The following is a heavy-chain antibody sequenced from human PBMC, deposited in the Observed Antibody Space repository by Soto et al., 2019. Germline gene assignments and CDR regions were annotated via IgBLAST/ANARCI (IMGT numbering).Heavy chain of an antibody. Sequence: QLQLQESGPRVVKPSETLTLTCSLSGGSSSSRSYYWGWMRQSPGKGLEWIVSFYFGGTTYYNPSLKSRVSVSEHTSRDQFSLKLNSVTAADTGIYYCARHGTTIISINWFDPWGQGLLVTVSS. V-gene: IGHV4-39*01. D-gene: IGHD3-9*01. CDR3: ARHGTTIISINWFDP. J-gene: IGHJ5*02. CDR2: FYFGGTT. CDR1: GGSSSSRSYY.